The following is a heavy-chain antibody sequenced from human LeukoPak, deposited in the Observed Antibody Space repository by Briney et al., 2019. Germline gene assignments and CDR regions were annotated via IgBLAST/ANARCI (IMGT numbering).Heavy chain of an antibody. Sequence: PGGSLRLSCAASGFTFSSYAMSWVRQAPGKGLEWVSAISGSGGSTYYADSVKGRFTIFRDNSKNTLYLQMNSLRAEDTAVYYCAKTRKSITIFGVVIWVRYFDYWGQGTLVTVSS. CDR2: ISGSGGST. CDR1: GFTFSSYA. CDR3: AKTRKSITIFGVVIWVRYFDY. J-gene: IGHJ4*02. D-gene: IGHD3-3*01. V-gene: IGHV3-23*01.